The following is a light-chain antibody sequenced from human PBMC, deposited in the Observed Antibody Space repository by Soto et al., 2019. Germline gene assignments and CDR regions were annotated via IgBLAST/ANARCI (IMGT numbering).Light chain of an antibody. Sequence: QSALTQPASVSGSLGQSITISCTGTSSDVGGYNYVSWYQQHPGKDPKVVIFEVTKRPSGVSSRFSGSKSGNTASLTVSGRQADDEGDYYCSSYKSSSTVLFGGGTKLTVL. CDR2: EVT. CDR3: SSYKSSSTVL. CDR1: SSDVGGYNY. J-gene: IGLJ2*01. V-gene: IGLV2-14*01.